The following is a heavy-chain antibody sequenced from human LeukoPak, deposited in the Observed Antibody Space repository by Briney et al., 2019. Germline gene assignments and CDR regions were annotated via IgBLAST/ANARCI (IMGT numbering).Heavy chain of an antibody. J-gene: IGHJ6*04. Sequence: ETLSLTCAVYGGSFSGYYWSWIRQPPGKGLEWIGEINHSGSTNYNPSLKSRVTISVDTSKNQFSLKLSSVTAADTAVYYCARSVVASYGMDVWGKGTTVTVSS. D-gene: IGHD2-21*01. V-gene: IGHV4-34*01. CDR3: ARSVVASYGMDV. CDR1: GGSFSGYY. CDR2: INHSGST.